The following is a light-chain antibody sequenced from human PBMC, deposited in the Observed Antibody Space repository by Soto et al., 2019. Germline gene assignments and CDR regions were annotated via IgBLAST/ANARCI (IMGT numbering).Light chain of an antibody. CDR1: QDINIY. CDR3: QQSYSSPPT. V-gene: IGKV1-39*01. CDR2: DAS. J-gene: IGKJ1*01. Sequence: DIQMTQSPSSLFASVGDRVTITCQATQDINIYLNWYQQKPGKAPNLLIYDASSLQSGVPSRFSGSRSGPDFTLTISSLQPEDFATYYCQQSYSSPPTFGQGTKVDI.